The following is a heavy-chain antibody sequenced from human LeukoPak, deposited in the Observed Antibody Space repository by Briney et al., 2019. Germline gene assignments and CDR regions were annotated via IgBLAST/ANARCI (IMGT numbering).Heavy chain of an antibody. CDR2: ISSSSSYI. CDR1: GFTFSSYS. CDR3: ARGSWEDLNLKDIVVVVAATRDAFDI. D-gene: IGHD2-15*01. Sequence: NPGGSLRLSCAASGFTFSSYSMNWVRQSPGKGLEWVSSISSSSSYIYYADSVKGRFTISRDNAKNSLYLQMNRLRAEDTAVYYCARGSWEDLNLKDIVVVVAATRDAFDIWGQGTMVTVSS. J-gene: IGHJ3*02. V-gene: IGHV3-21*01.